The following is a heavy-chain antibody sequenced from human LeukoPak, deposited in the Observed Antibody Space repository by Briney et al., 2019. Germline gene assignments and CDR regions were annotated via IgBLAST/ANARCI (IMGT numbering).Heavy chain of an antibody. CDR1: GFTFNTFW. Sequence: PGGSLRLSCAASGFTFNTFWMSWVRQAPGKGLEWVANIDEDGSEKYYVESVKGRFTISRDNAKNTLYLQMNSLRAEDTAVYYCARDLGYSGYGIADYWGQGTLVTVSS. V-gene: IGHV3-7*01. CDR2: IDEDGSEK. CDR3: ARDLGYSGYGIADY. D-gene: IGHD5-12*01. J-gene: IGHJ4*02.